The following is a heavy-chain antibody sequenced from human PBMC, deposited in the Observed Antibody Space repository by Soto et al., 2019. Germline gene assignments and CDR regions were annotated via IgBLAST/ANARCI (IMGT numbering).Heavy chain of an antibody. CDR2: ISSNGGST. V-gene: IGHV3-64*01. CDR3: ARYSNSVADY. Sequence: EVQLVESWGGLVQPGGSLRLSCAASGFTFSNYAMHWVRQAPGKGLEYVSAISSNGGSTYYANSVKGRFTISRDNSKNTLYLQMGSLRAEDMAVYYCARYSNSVADYWGQGTLVTVSS. CDR1: GFTFSNYA. J-gene: IGHJ4*02. D-gene: IGHD6-13*01.